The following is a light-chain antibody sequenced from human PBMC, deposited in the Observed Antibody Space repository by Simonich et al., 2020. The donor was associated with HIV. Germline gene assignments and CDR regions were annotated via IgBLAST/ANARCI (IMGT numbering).Light chain of an antibody. CDR2: SDN. J-gene: IGLJ2*01. V-gene: IGLV1-44*01. CDR3: AAWDGSLNGV. Sequence: QSVLTQPPSASGTPGQRVTISCSGSSPNIGSNNVNWFQQVQGTAPQLLIYSDNQRPSGVPDRFSGSKSGTSASLTISGLQSGDEADYYCAAWDGSLNGVFGGGTRLTVL. CDR1: SPNIGSNN.